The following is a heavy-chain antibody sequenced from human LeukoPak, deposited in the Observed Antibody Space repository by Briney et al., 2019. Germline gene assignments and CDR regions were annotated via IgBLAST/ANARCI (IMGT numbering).Heavy chain of an antibody. CDR3: ARDSTPGVY. CDR1: GFTFNIYA. D-gene: IGHD2/OR15-2a*01. Sequence: GGSLRLSCAASGFTFNIYAMHWVRQAPGKGLEWVSSISSSSSYIYYADSVKGRFTISRDNAKNSLYLQMNSLRAEDTAVYYCARDSTPGVYWGQGTLVTVSS. J-gene: IGHJ4*02. V-gene: IGHV3-21*01. CDR2: ISSSSSYI.